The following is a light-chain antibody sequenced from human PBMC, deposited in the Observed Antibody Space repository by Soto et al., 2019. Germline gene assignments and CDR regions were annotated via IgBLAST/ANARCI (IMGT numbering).Light chain of an antibody. CDR1: QSVSSN. CDR2: GAS. Sequence: EIVMTQSPATLSLSPGERATLSCRASQSVSSNLAWYHQKPGQAPRLLIYGASTRATGIPARFSGSGSGTEFTLTISSLQSEDFAVYYCQQYNTWPPTFGQGTRLEIK. CDR3: QQYNTWPPT. J-gene: IGKJ5*01. V-gene: IGKV3-15*01.